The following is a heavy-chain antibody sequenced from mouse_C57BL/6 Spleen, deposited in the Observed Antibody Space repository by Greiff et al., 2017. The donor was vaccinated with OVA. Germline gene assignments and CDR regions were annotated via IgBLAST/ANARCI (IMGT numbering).Heavy chain of an antibody. V-gene: IGHV1-64*01. CDR2: IHPNSGST. J-gene: IGHJ1*01. CDR3: ARKGILHGDLDD. Sequence: QVQLQQSGAELVKPGASVKFSCKASGYTFTSYWMQWVKQRPGQGLEWIGMIHPNSGSTNYNEKFKSKATLTVDKSSSTAYMQLSSLTSEDSAVYDCARKGILHGDLDDWGQGTTVTVSS. CDR1: GYTFTSYW.